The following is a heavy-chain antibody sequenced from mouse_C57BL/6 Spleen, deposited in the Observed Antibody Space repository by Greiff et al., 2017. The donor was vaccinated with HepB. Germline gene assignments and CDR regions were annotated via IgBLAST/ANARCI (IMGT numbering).Heavy chain of an antibody. J-gene: IGHJ2*01. CDR3: AREAYYYGSGGYFDY. D-gene: IGHD1-1*01. CDR2: ISVGGSYT. Sequence: EVQVVESGGGLVKPGGSLKLSCAASGFTFSSYAMSWVRQTPEKRLEWVATISVGGSYTYYPDNVKGRFTISRDNAKNNLYLQMSHLKSEDTAMYYCAREAYYYGSGGYFDYWGKGTTLTASS. CDR1: GFTFSSYA. V-gene: IGHV5-4*01.